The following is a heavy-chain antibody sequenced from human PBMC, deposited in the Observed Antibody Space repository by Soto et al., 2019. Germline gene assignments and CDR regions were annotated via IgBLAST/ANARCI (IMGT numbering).Heavy chain of an antibody. CDR2: IHDDGSIT. J-gene: IGHJ4*02. CDR3: ARDLGSFFDY. D-gene: IGHD3-16*01. V-gene: IGHV3-74*01. CDR1: GFTFSSYW. Sequence: GGSLRLSCAASGFTFSSYWMHWVRQAPGKGLVWVARIHDDGSITNYVDSVKGRFTISRDNAKNSLYLQMNSLRDEDTAVYYCARDLGSFFDYWGQGTLVTVSS.